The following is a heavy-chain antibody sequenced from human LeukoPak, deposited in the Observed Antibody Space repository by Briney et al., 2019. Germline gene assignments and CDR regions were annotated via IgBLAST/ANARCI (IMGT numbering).Heavy chain of an antibody. D-gene: IGHD5-24*01. CDR2: IIPILGIA. Sequence: SVKVSCKASGGTFSSYAISWVRQAPGQGLEWMGTIIPILGIANYAQKFQGRVTITADKSTSTAYMELSSLRSEDTAVYYCARARDGYNIATLYYFDYWGQGTLVTVSS. J-gene: IGHJ4*02. CDR3: ARARDGYNIATLYYFDY. CDR1: GGTFSSYA. V-gene: IGHV1-69*04.